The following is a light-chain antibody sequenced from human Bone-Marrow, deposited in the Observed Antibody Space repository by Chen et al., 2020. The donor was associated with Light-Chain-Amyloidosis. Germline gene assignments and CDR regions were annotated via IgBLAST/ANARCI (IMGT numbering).Light chain of an antibody. CDR1: DIASKS. J-gene: IGLJ2*01. Sequence: SYVLTPPPSVSVAPGKTATISRGGNDIASKSVHWYQQTPGQAPVRVIFYDTDRPSGIPARFSGSNSGNTATLTIGRVEAGDEADYYCQVWDRGNNQGVFGGVTKLTVL. V-gene: IGLV3-21*04. CDR3: QVWDRGNNQGV. CDR2: YDT.